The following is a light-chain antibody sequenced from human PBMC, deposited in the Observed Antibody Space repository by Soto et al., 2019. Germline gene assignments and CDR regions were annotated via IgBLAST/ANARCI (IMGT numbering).Light chain of an antibody. CDR3: QQYGSSPPLT. Sequence: EIVLTQSPGTLSLSPGERATLSCRASQSVSSSLAGYQQKPGQAPRLLIYGASSRATGIPDRFSGSGSGTDFTLTISRLEPEDFAVYYCQQYGSSPPLTFGGGTKVEIK. J-gene: IGKJ4*01. CDR1: QSVSSS. CDR2: GAS. V-gene: IGKV3-20*01.